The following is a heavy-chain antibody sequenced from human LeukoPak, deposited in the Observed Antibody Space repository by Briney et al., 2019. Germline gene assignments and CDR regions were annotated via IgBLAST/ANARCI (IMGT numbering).Heavy chain of an antibody. CDR3: AKDRWCSSTSCYTSWFDP. CDR2: IDGDGSGT. V-gene: IGHV3-74*01. Sequence: GGSLRLSCAASGFTFSNYWVHWVRQVPGKGLVWVSRIDGDGSGTSYADSVKGRFTISRDNSKNTLYLQMNSLRAEDTAVYYCAKDRWCSSTSCYTSWFDPWGQGTLVTVSS. D-gene: IGHD2-2*02. CDR1: GFTFSNYW. J-gene: IGHJ5*02.